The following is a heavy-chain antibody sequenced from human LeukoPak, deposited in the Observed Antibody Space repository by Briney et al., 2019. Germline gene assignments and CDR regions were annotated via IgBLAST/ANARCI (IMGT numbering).Heavy chain of an antibody. Sequence: SVKVSCKASGGTFSSYAISWVRQAPGQGLEWMGRIIPIFGTANYAQKFQGRVTITTDESTSTAYMELSSLRSEDTAVYYCARGVYSSSAVDYWGQGTLVIVSS. J-gene: IGHJ4*02. CDR3: ARGVYSSSAVDY. CDR1: GGTFSSYA. V-gene: IGHV1-69*05. CDR2: IIPIFGTA. D-gene: IGHD6-6*01.